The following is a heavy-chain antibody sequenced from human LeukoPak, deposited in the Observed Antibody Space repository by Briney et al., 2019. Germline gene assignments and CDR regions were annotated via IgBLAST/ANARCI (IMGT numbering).Heavy chain of an antibody. CDR1: GYTFTSYG. D-gene: IGHD3-9*01. J-gene: IGHJ5*02. Sequence: ASVKVSCKASGYTFTSYGISWVRQAPGRGLEWMGWISAYNGNTNYAQKLQGRVTMTTDTSTSTAYMELRSLRSDDTAVYYCARLADLTPADYDILTGYYREFRSFWFDPWGQGTLVTVSS. CDR3: ARLADLTPADYDILTGYYREFRSFWFDP. CDR2: ISAYNGNT. V-gene: IGHV1-18*01.